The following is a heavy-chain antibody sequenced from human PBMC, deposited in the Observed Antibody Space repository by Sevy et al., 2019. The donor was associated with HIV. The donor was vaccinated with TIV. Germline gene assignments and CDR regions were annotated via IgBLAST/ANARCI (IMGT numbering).Heavy chain of an antibody. D-gene: IGHD3-10*01. CDR2: IYSGGST. J-gene: IGHJ6*02. CDR1: GFTVNSNY. V-gene: IGHV3-66*01. CDR3: ARGGLWFGGDGMDV. Sequence: GGSLRLSCAASGFTVNSNYMSWVRQAPGKGLEWVSIIYSGGSTYYADSVKGRFTISRDNSKNTLYLHMISLRGEDTAVYYCARGGLWFGGDGMDVWGQGTTVTVSS.